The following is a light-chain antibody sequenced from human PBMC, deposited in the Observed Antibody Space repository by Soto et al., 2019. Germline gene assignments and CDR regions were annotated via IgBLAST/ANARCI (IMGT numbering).Light chain of an antibody. CDR1: SSDVGGYKY. V-gene: IGLV2-8*01. J-gene: IGLJ2*01. Sequence: QSALTQPPSASGSPGQSVTISCTGTSSDVGGYKYVSWYQHHPGKAPKVVIYEVTKRPSGVPDRFSGSQSGNTASLTVSGLQAEDEADYYCSSYGGTNNVVFGGGTKGTVL. CDR2: EVT. CDR3: SSYGGTNNVV.